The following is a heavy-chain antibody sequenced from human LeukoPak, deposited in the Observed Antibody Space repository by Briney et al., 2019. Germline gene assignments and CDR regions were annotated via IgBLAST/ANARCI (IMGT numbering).Heavy chain of an antibody. Sequence: GGSLRLSCAASGFTFSSYAMHWIRQAPGKGLEWVSYMSSTGATIYYADSVKGRFTISRDNARNLLYLQMNSLRAEDTAVYYCARAAMVRGGKSYYYGMDVWGQGTTVTVSS. J-gene: IGHJ6*02. CDR3: ARAAMVRGGKSYYYGMDV. D-gene: IGHD3-10*01. CDR2: MSSTGATI. V-gene: IGHV3-48*03. CDR1: GFTFSSYA.